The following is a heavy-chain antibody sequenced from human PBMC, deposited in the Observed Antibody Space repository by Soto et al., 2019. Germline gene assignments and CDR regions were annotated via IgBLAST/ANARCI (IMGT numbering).Heavy chain of an antibody. CDR3: ARYGREVSTLKYTIFGVVIAYFDY. CDR2: IYYSGST. J-gene: IGHJ4*02. CDR1: GGSISSSSYY. Sequence: PSETLSLTCTVSGGSISSSSYYWGWIRQPPGKGLEWIGSIYYSGSTYYNPSLKSRVTISVDTSKNQFSLKLSSVTAADTAVYYCARYGREVSTLKYTIFGVVIAYFDYWGQGTLVTVSS. D-gene: IGHD3-3*01. V-gene: IGHV4-39*01.